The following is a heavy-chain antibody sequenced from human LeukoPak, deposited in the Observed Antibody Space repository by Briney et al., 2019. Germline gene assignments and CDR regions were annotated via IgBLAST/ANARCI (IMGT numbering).Heavy chain of an antibody. CDR1: GFTFSSYA. CDR2: ISGSGGST. D-gene: IGHD2-2*03. Sequence: SGGSLRLSCAASGFTFSSYAMSWVRQAPGKGLEWVSAISGSGGSTYYVDSVKGRFTISRDNSKNTLYLQMNSLRAEDTAVYYCANTIMDIVVVPAVQPFDYWGQGTLVTVSS. V-gene: IGHV3-23*01. J-gene: IGHJ4*02. CDR3: ANTIMDIVVVPAVQPFDY.